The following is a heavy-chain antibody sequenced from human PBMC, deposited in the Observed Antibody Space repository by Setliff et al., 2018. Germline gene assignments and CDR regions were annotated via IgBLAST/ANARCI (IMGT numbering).Heavy chain of an antibody. CDR2: IWFDGTTK. CDR3: VKDFKMLIRGGFFDY. CDR1: GFAFSTFGSYG. V-gene: IGHV3-30*02. Sequence: GGSLRLSCAASGFAFSTFGSYGMHWVRQAPGKGLEWVAFIWFDGTTKYYADSVKGRFTISRDNFKNMLYVQMNSLRPEDTAVYFCVKDFKMLIRGGFFDYWGQGTLVTVSS. D-gene: IGHD2-15*01. J-gene: IGHJ4*02.